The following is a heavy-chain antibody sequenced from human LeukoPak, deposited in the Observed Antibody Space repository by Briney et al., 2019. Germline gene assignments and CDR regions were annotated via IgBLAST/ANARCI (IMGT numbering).Heavy chain of an antibody. CDR1: GFTVSSNY. D-gene: IGHD3-22*01. V-gene: IGHV3-66*01. J-gene: IGHJ4*02. CDR3: ARVVVTMIVVVRGGGYFDY. Sequence: GGSLRLSCAASGFTVSSNYMSWVRQAPGKGLEWVSVIDSGGSTYYADSVKGRFTISRDNSKNTLYLQMNSLRAEDTAVYYCARVVVTMIVVVRGGGYFDYWGQGTLVTVSS. CDR2: IDSGGST.